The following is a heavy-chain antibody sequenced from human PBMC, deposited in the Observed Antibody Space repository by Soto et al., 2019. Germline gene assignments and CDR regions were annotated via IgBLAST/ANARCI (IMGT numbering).Heavy chain of an antibody. CDR1: GGTFSSYA. D-gene: IGHD3-22*01. V-gene: IGHV1-69*01. Sequence: QVLLVQSGAEVKKPGSSVKVSCKASGGTFSSYAISWVRQAPGQGLEWMGGIIPIFGTANYAQKFQGRVTITADESTSTAYMELSSLRSEDTAVYYCARDRVPYYYDSSGRGAFDIWGQGTMVTVSS. CDR2: IIPIFGTA. CDR3: ARDRVPYYYDSSGRGAFDI. J-gene: IGHJ3*02.